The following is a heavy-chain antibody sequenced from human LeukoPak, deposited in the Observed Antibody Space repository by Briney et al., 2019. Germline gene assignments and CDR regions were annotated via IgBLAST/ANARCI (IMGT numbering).Heavy chain of an antibody. CDR3: ARSFVYRFDY. V-gene: IGHV3-66*01. Sequence: GGSLRLSCAASGFAVSSNYMSWVRQAPGKGLEWVSVIYSGGSTYYADSVKGRFTISRDNSKNTLYLQMNSLRAEDTAVYYCARSFVYRFDYWGQGTLVTVSS. D-gene: IGHD1-14*01. CDR1: GFAVSSNY. J-gene: IGHJ4*02. CDR2: IYSGGST.